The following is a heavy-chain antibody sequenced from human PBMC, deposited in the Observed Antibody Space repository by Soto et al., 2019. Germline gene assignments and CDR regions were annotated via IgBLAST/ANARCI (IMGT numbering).Heavy chain of an antibody. Sequence: TSVKVSCKASGYTFTGYYMHWVRQAPGQGLEWMGWINPNSGGTNYAQKFQGWVTMTRDTSISTAYMELSRLRSDDTAVYYCARAANWGAFDIWGQGTMVTVSS. D-gene: IGHD7-27*01. J-gene: IGHJ3*02. CDR1: GYTFTGYY. CDR2: INPNSGGT. CDR3: ARAANWGAFDI. V-gene: IGHV1-2*04.